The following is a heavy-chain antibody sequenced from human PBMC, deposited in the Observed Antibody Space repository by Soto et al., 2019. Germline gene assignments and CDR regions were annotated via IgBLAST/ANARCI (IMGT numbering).Heavy chain of an antibody. J-gene: IGHJ5*02. D-gene: IGHD5-12*01. CDR1: GVSISSGGYY. Sequence: SETLSLTCTVSGVSISSGGYYWSWIRQHPGEGLEWIGYIYYSGSTYYNPSLKSRVTISVDTSKNQFSLKLSSVTAADTAVYYCARGGYSGYDYLWFDPWGQGTLVTVSS. CDR3: ARGGYSGYDYLWFDP. CDR2: IYYSGST. V-gene: IGHV4-31*03.